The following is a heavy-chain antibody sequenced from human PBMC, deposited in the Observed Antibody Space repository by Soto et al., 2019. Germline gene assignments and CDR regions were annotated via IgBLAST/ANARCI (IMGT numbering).Heavy chain of an antibody. CDR1: GFTFSIYG. V-gene: IGHV3-33*01. CDR2: IWYDGSNK. D-gene: IGHD3-22*01. Sequence: SLRLSCAASGFTFSIYGMHWVRQAPGKGLEWVAVIWYDGSNKYYADSVKGRFTISRDNSKNTLYLQMNSLRAEDTAVYYCARETYYYDSSGYYGGMDVWGQGTTVTVSS. CDR3: ARETYYYDSSGYYGGMDV. J-gene: IGHJ6*02.